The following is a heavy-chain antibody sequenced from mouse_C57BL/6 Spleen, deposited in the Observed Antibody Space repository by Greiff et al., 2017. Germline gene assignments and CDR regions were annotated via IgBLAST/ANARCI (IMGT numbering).Heavy chain of an antibody. Sequence: QVHVKQSGAELVKPGASVKLSCKASGYTFTEYTIHWVKQRSGQGLEWIGWFYPGSGSIKYNEKFKDKATLTADKSSSTVYMELSRLTSEDSAVYFCARHADYYGSSSLFDYWGQGTTLTVSS. CDR1: GYTFTEYT. CDR3: ARHADYYGSSSLFDY. CDR2: FYPGSGSI. V-gene: IGHV1-62-2*01. J-gene: IGHJ2*01. D-gene: IGHD1-1*01.